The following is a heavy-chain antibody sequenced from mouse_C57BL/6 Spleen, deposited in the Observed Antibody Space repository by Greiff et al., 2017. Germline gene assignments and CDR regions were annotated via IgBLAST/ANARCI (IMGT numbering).Heavy chain of an antibody. J-gene: IGHJ2*01. CDR2: IYPGDGDT. D-gene: IGHD2-1*01. CDR3: ARYDYGNYVFFDY. Sequence: VQVVESGPELVKPGASVKISCKASGYAFSSSWMNWVKQRPGKGLEWIGRIYPGDGDTNYNGKFKGKATLTADKSSSTAYMQLSSLTSEDSAVYFCARYDYGNYVFFDYWGQGTTLTVSS. V-gene: IGHV1-82*01. CDR1: GYAFSSSW.